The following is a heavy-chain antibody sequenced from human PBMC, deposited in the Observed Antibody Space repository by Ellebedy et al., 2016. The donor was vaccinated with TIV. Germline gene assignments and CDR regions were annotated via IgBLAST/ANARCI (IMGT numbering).Heavy chain of an antibody. V-gene: IGHV4-59*01. J-gene: IGHJ2*01. Sequence: MPSETLSLTCTVSGGSISPYYWSWIRQPPGKGLEWIGYIYYSWSTNYNPSLKSRVTISVDTSKNQFSLKLSSVTAADTAVYYCASESPSYWYFDLWGRGTLVTVSS. CDR3: ASESPSYWYFDL. CDR1: GGSISPYY. CDR2: IYYSWST.